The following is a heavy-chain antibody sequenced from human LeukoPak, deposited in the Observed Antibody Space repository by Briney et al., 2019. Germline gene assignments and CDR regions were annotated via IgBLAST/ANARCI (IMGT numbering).Heavy chain of an antibody. V-gene: IGHV3-48*03. Sequence: GGSLRLSRAASGFTFSSYEMNWVRQAPGKGLEWVSYISSSGSTIYYADSVKGRFTISRDNAKNSLYLQMNSLRAEDTAVYYCARGLWFGELFPDAFDIWGQGTMVTVSS. J-gene: IGHJ3*02. CDR2: ISSSGSTI. CDR1: GFTFSSYE. D-gene: IGHD3-10*01. CDR3: ARGLWFGELFPDAFDI.